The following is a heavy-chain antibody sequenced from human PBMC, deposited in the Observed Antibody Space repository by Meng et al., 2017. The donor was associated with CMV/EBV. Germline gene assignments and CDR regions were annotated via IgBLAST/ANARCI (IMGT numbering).Heavy chain of an antibody. CDR3: ARVLQVVVAATKGGMDV. J-gene: IGHJ6*02. V-gene: IGHV3-7*01. Sequence: GESLKISCAASGFTFSSVWMSWVRQAPGKGLEWVANIKQAGSEKYYVDSVKGRFTISRDNAKNSLYLQMNSLRAEDTAVYYCARVLQVVVAATKGGMDVWGQGTTVTVSS. CDR1: GFTFSSVW. D-gene: IGHD2-15*01. CDR2: IKQAGSEK.